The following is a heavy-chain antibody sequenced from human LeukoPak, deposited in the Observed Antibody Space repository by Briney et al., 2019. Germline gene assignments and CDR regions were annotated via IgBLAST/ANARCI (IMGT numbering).Heavy chain of an antibody. V-gene: IGHV4-4*07. Sequence: PSETLSLTCTVSSGSISNYYWSWIRQSAGKGLEWIGRISSSGSTNYNPSLKSRVTMSVDTSKNRFSLNLTSVTAADTAVYYCAREVEAAGRGFDPRGQGTLVTVCS. CDR2: ISSSGST. CDR3: AREVEAAGRGFDP. J-gene: IGHJ5*02. D-gene: IGHD6-13*01. CDR1: SGSISNYY.